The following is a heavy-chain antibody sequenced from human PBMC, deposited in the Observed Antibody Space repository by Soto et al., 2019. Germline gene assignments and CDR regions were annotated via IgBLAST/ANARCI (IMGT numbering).Heavy chain of an antibody. J-gene: IGHJ4*02. CDR2: IKQDGSEK. Sequence: VVSLRLSCAASGFTFSRYWMSWVRQAPGRGLEWVANIKQDGSEKYYVASVKGRFTMSKDNVKNSLYLQMNSLRAEDTALYYCARVRYGGHSYYFDYWGQGTQVTVSS. CDR3: ARVRYGGHSYYFDY. CDR1: GFTFSRYW. D-gene: IGHD2-21*02. V-gene: IGHV3-7*03.